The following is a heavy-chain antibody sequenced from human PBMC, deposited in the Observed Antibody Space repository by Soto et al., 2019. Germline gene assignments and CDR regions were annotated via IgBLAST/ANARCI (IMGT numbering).Heavy chain of an antibody. D-gene: IGHD3-22*01. J-gene: IGHJ6*02. CDR2: IIPIFGTA. V-gene: IGHV1-69*01. Sequence: QVQLVQSGAEVKKPGSSVKVSCKASGGTFTSYAISWVRQAPGQGRAWMGGIIPIFGTANYAQKFQGRVTITADDHTSTDYMELSSLRSDDTAVYYCARGFYASSGTIYYCMDVWGQGTTVTVSS. CDR3: ARGFYASSGTIYYCMDV. CDR1: GGTFTSYA.